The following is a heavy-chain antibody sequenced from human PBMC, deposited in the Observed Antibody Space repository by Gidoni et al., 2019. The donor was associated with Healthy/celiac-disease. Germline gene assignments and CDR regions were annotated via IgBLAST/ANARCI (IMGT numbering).Heavy chain of an antibody. CDR2: INPNSGGT. V-gene: IGHV1-2*02. CDR1: GSTSTGYY. J-gene: IGHJ4*02. D-gene: IGHD6-19*01. CDR3: ARVRRGVAGYYFDY. Sequence: VQLVQSGAEVKKPGASVKVSCKASGSTSTGYYMPWGRQAPGQGLEWMGWINPNSGGTNYAQKFQGRVTMTRDTSISTAYMELSRLRSDDTAVYYCARVRRGVAGYYFDYWGQGTLVTVSS.